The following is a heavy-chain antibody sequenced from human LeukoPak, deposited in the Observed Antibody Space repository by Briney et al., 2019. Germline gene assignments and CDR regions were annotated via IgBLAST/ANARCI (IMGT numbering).Heavy chain of an antibody. V-gene: IGHV4-39*01. CDR3: ARHSLTGHYIFDY. CDR1: GGSISSSSYY. D-gene: IGHD3-9*01. CDR2: IYYSGST. J-gene: IGHJ4*02. Sequence: SETLSLTCTVSGGSISSSSYYWGWIRQPPGKGLEWIGSIYYSGSTYYNPSLKSRVTISVDTSKNQFSLKLSSVTAADTAVYYCARHSLTGHYIFDYWGQGTLVTVSS.